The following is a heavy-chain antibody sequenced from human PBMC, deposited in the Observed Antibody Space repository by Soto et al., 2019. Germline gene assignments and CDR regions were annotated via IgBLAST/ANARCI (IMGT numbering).Heavy chain of an antibody. CDR3: ARDPTTTTTYYSSYGMDV. D-gene: IGHD1-26*01. Sequence: QVQLVESGGGVVQPGRSLRLSCAASGFTFSSYAMHWVRQAPGKGLEWVAVISYDGSNKYYADSVKGRFTISRDNSKNTLYLQMNSLRAEDRAVYYCARDPTTTTTYYSSYGMDVWGQGTTVTVSS. V-gene: IGHV3-30-3*01. CDR1: GFTFSSYA. J-gene: IGHJ6*02. CDR2: ISYDGSNK.